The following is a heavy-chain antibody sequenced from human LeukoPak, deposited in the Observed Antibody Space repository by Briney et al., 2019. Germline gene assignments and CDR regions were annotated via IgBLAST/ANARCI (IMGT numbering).Heavy chain of an antibody. CDR2: IYYSGST. CDR3: ARSPSPIAVSGFDY. J-gene: IGHJ4*02. Sequence: SETLSLTCTVSGGSISFYYWSWIRQPPGKGLEWIGYIYYSGSTNYNPSLKSRVTISVDTSKNQFSLKLSSVTAADTAVYYCARSPSPIAVSGFDYWGQGTLATVSS. CDR1: GGSISFYY. D-gene: IGHD6-19*01. V-gene: IGHV4-59*01.